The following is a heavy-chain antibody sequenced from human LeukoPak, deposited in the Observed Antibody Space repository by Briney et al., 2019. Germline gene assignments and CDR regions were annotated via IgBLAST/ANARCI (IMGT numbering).Heavy chain of an antibody. CDR1: GFTFSSYS. Sequence: GGSLRLSCAASGFTFSSYSMNWVRRAPGKGLEWVSSISSSSSYIYYADSVKGRFTISRDNAKNSLYLQMNSLRAEDTAVYYCARGGGARGDYWGQGTLVTVSS. CDR2: ISSSSSYI. D-gene: IGHD5-12*01. V-gene: IGHV3-21*01. CDR3: ARGGGARGDY. J-gene: IGHJ4*02.